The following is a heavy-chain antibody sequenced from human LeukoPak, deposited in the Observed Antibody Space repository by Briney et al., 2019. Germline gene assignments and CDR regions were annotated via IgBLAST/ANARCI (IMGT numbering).Heavy chain of an antibody. CDR3: AKGYCSSTSCYRQDY. V-gene: IGHV3-23*01. CDR1: GSPLSSNA. D-gene: IGHD2-2*01. J-gene: IGHJ4*02. Sequence: QSGGSLRLSCAAPGSPLSSNAMGWVRQAPGRGRGWVLGISGSGGSTYYADSVKGRFTISRDNSKNTLYLQMNSLRAEDTAVYYCAKGYCSSTSCYRQDYWGQGTLVTVSS. CDR2: ISGSGGST.